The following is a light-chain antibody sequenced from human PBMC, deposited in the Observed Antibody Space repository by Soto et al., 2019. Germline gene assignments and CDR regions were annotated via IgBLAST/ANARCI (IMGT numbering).Light chain of an antibody. CDR3: AAWDDSLSGVV. V-gene: IGLV1-47*01. J-gene: IGLJ3*02. CDR2: GNN. Sequence: QSVLTQPPSASGTPGQTVTISSSGSSSNIGTNYVSWYQQLPGTAPKLLIYGNNQRPSGVPDRFSGSRSGTSASLAISGLRSEDEADYYGAAWDDSLSGVVFGGGTKVTVL. CDR1: SSNIGTNY.